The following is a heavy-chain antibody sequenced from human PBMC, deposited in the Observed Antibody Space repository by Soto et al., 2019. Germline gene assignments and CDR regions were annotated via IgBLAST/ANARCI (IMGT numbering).Heavy chain of an antibody. J-gene: IGHJ4*02. CDR2: INPITGGT. CDR1: GYTFTSYY. CDR3: ARDRGQNSGYF. D-gene: IGHD5-12*01. Sequence: ASVKVSCKASGYTFTSYYIHWVRQAPGQGLEWMGWINPITGGTNYAPKFQGRVTMTRDTSTSTMNMELSSLRPDDTAIYYCARDRGQNSGYFWGQGTLVTVSS. V-gene: IGHV1-2*02.